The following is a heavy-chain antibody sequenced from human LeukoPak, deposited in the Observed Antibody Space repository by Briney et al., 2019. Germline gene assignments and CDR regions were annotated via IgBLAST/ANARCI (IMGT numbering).Heavy chain of an antibody. V-gene: IGHV3-33*08. CDR2: IWYDGSNK. CDR3: ARKGRSGYWGDY. Sequence: GGALRLSCGAPWFTFSSYWMHWGRPAPGKGVGGVAVIWYDGSNKYYADSVKGRFTISRDNSKNTLYLQMNSLRAEDTAVYYCARKGRSGYWGDYWGQGTLVTVSS. D-gene: IGHD3-22*01. J-gene: IGHJ4*02. CDR1: WFTFSSYW.